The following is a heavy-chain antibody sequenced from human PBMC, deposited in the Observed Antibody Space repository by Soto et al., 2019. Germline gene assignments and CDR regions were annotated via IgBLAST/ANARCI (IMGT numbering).Heavy chain of an antibody. CDR1: GVTGSDIY. Sequence: GGSLRLSCAASGVTGSDIYRRWVRQAPGKGLEWVSVIYSGGSTYYADSVKGRFTISRDNSKNTLYLQMNSLRAEDTAVYYCARERGRGYSYGTYDYWGQGTLVTVSS. J-gene: IGHJ4*02. D-gene: IGHD5-18*01. CDR2: IYSGGST. V-gene: IGHV3-53*01. CDR3: ARERGRGYSYGTYDY.